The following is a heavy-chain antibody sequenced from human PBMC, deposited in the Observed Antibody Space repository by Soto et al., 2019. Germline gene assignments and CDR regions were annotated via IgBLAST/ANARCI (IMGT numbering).Heavy chain of an antibody. D-gene: IGHD7-27*01. CDR1: GLTFNSYA. V-gene: IGHV3-23*01. CDR2: ISASGGTT. CDR3: AKDEQHGEAYWGGGYLYLMDV. J-gene: IGHJ6*02. Sequence: EVQLLESGGGLVQPGGSLRLSCAASGLTFNSYAMSWVRQAPGKGLEWVSGISASGGTTFSADSVKGRFTISRDNSKNTLYLEMNNLGAGDPAVYYWAKDEQHGEAYWGGGYLYLMDVWGQGTTVTVSS.